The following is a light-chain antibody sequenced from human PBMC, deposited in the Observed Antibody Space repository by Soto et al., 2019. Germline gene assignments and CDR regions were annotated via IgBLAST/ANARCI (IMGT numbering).Light chain of an antibody. CDR3: QQYENYWT. J-gene: IGKJ1*01. CDR2: DAS. Sequence: DIQMTQSPSTLSASVGDRVTITCRASQSIFNRLAWYQQKPGKAPKLLIYDASNLDSGVPSRFSGGGSGTEFSLTISNLQPDDSATYYCQQYENYWTFGQGTKVDIK. CDR1: QSIFNR. V-gene: IGKV1-5*01.